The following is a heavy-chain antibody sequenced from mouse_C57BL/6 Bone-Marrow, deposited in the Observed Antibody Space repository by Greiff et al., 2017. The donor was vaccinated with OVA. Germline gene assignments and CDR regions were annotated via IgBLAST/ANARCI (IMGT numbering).Heavy chain of an antibody. CDR2: INPNNGGT. Sequence: VQLQQSGPELVKPGASVKISCKASGYTFTDYYMNWVKQSHGKSLEWIGDINPNNGGTSYNQKFKGKATLTVDKSSSTAYMELRSLTSEDSAVYYCARSYDGYYLYAMDYWGQGTSVTVPS. V-gene: IGHV1-26*01. CDR3: ARSYDGYYLYAMDY. D-gene: IGHD2-3*01. J-gene: IGHJ4*01. CDR1: GYTFTDYY.